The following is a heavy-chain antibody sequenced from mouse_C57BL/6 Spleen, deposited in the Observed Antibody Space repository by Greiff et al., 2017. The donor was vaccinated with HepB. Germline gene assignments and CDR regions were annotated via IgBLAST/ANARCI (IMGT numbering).Heavy chain of an antibody. D-gene: IGHD1-1*01. CDR3: TGPITTVVANAMDY. V-gene: IGHV6-3*01. J-gene: IGHJ4*01. CDR1: GFTFINYW. Sequence: DVKLQESGGGLVQPGGSMKLSCVASGFTFINYWMNWVRQSPEKGLEWVAQIRLKSDNYATHYAESVKGRFTISRDDSKSSVYLQMNNLRAEDTGIYYCTGPITTVVANAMDYWGQGTSVTVAS. CDR2: IRLKSDNYAT.